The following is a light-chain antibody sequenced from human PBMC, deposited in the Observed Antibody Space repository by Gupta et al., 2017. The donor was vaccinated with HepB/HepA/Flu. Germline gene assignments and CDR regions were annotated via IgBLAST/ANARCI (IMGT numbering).Light chain of an antibody. J-gene: IGLJ3*02. CDR3: AVWDDSLNGWV. Sequence: QPVLTQPPSASRTPGQGVTISCSGSSSNIGSNTVTWYQHLPGTAPKFLIYINDQRPSGVPDRFSGSRSGTSASLAISGLQSEDEADYYCAVWDDSLNGWVFGGGTKLTVL. V-gene: IGLV1-44*01. CDR1: SSNIGSNT. CDR2: IND.